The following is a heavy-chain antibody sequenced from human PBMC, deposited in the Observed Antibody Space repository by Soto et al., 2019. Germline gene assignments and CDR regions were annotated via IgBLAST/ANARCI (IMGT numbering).Heavy chain of an antibody. CDR2: INHSGST. Sequence: QVQLQQWGAGLLKPSETLSLTCAVYGGSFSGYHWSWIRQPPGKGLEWIGEINHSGSTNYNPSLKSRVTISVDTSKNQFSLKLSSVTAADTAVYYCARGRSPPFTVTTLGPRYYYGMDVWGQGTTVTVSS. J-gene: IGHJ6*02. CDR3: ARGRSPPFTVTTLGPRYYYGMDV. D-gene: IGHD4-17*01. V-gene: IGHV4-34*01. CDR1: GGSFSGYH.